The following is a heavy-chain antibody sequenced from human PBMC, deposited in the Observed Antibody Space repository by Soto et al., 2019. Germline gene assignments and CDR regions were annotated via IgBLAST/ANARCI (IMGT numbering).Heavy chain of an antibody. CDR3: ARRRDDFGDYFQH. Sequence: EVQVLESGGGLVQPGGSLRLSCAASGFTLITYAMTWVRQAPGKGLEWVSSISGSAGITYYTDSVKCRFTISRDNSKNTLYLQMNSLTAEDTAVYYCARRRDDFGDYFQHWGQGTLVTVSS. D-gene: IGHD4-17*01. V-gene: IGHV3-23*01. CDR2: ISGSAGIT. J-gene: IGHJ1*01. CDR1: GFTLITYA.